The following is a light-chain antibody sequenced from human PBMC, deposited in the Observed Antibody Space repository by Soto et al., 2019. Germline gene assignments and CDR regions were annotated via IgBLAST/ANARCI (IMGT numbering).Light chain of an antibody. Sequence: EIILTQSPGTLSLSPGESATLSCRASESVNSNYLAWYQQKPGQAPRLLIYGASSRATGIPNRFSGSGSGTDFTLTISGLEPEDFALYGCHQYCLLPRHPFGQGTKLEIK. J-gene: IGKJ2*01. CDR1: ESVNSNY. V-gene: IGKV3-20*01. CDR3: HQYCLLPRHP. CDR2: GAS.